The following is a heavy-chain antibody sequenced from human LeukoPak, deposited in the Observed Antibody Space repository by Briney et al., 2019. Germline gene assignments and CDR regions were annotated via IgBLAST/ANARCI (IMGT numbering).Heavy chain of an antibody. CDR2: IYPGDSDT. V-gene: IGHV5-51*01. CDR3: ARSRSEIGVYDY. J-gene: IGHJ4*02. CDR1: GYTFTNYW. D-gene: IGHD3-22*01. Sequence: GESLQISCQGSGYTFTNYWIAWVRQMPGKGLEWMGIIYPGDSDTRYSPSFQGQVTISADKSNNTAYLQWSSLKASDTAMYYCARSRSEIGVYDYWGQGTLVTVSS.